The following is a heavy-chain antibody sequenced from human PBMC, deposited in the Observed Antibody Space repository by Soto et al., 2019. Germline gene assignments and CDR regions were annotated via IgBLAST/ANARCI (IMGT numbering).Heavy chain of an antibody. CDR1: GFTVSSHA. CDR3: APHVSCSGGSCQYDAFAI. CDR2: VTADGGT. D-gene: IGHD2-15*01. V-gene: IGHV3-23*01. J-gene: IGHJ3*02. Sequence: EVQVLESGGELVQPGGSLRLSCEGSGFTVSSHAMTWIRQAPGKGPEWVSTVTADGGTYYADSVKGRFAMSRDTSENTLYLQMNSLGAEDTAAYYCAPHVSCSGGSCQYDAFAIRGQGTMVTVSS.